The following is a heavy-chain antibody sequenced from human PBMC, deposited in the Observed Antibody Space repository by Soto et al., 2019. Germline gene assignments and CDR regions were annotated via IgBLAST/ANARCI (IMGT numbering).Heavy chain of an antibody. CDR3: AYLPCSGGSCYWFSYSGMDV. V-gene: IGHV2-5*02. CDR1: GFSLSTSGVG. Sequence: QITLKESGPTLVKPTQTLTLTCTFSGFSLSTSGVGVAWIRQPPGKALEWLALIYWDDDKRYRPSLETRLTVTKDTSKNQVVVSMTNMDSVDTATYYCAYLPCSGGSCYWFSYSGMDVRGQGTTVTVSS. J-gene: IGHJ6*02. CDR2: IYWDDDK. D-gene: IGHD2-15*01.